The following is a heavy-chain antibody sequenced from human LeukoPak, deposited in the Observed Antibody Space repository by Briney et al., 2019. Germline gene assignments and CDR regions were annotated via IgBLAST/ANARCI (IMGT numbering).Heavy chain of an antibody. J-gene: IGHJ4*02. CDR1: GFTFSSYA. D-gene: IGHD6-6*01. V-gene: IGHV3-23*01. CDR2: ISGSGGST. Sequence: GGSLRLSCAASGFTFSSYAMSWVRQAPGKGLEWVSAISGSGGSTYYADSVKGRFTIPRDNSKNTLYLQMNSLRAEDTAVYYCAKSSSEGSSSSPASRWGQGTLVTVSS. CDR3: AKSSSEGSSSSPASR.